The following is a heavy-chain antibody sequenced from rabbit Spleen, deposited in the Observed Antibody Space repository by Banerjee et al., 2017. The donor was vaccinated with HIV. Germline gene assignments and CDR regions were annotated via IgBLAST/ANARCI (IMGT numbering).Heavy chain of an antibody. CDR1: GFSFSSNYY. CDR2: IRADSSGST. CDR3: AREWDL. Sequence: QEQLVESGGGLVKPGASLTLTCTASGFSFSSNYYMCWVRQAPGKGPEWIGCIRADSSGSTYYASWVNGRFTISRSTSLNTVTLQMTGLTAADTATYFCAREWDLWGQGTLVTVS. J-gene: IGHJ3*01. V-gene: IGHV1S47*01.